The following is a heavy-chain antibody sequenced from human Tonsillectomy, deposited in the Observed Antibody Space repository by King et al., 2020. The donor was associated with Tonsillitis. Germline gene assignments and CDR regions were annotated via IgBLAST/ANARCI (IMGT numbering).Heavy chain of an antibody. J-gene: IGHJ3*02. D-gene: IGHD1-7*01. Sequence: QLQESGPGLVKPSETLSLTCTVSGGSISNYYWSWIRQPPGKGLECIGYIYYSGSTNYNPSLKSRVTISVDTSKNQFSLKMSSVTAADTAVYYCARGRRYNRNLNAFDIWGQGTMVTVSS. V-gene: IGHV4-59*01. CDR1: GGSISNYY. CDR2: IYYSGST. CDR3: ARGRRYNRNLNAFDI.